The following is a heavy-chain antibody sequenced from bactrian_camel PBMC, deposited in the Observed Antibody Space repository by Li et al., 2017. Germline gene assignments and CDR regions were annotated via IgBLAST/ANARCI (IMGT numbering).Heavy chain of an antibody. CDR2: IDSDGET. V-gene: IGHV3S53*01. CDR3: AADRDSRGNCWTFLIGENNY. Sequence: HVQLVESGGGSVQAGGSLRLSCAVSVYSAAYSTRCMGWFRQAPGKEREGVASIDSDGETTYADSVKGRFIISRDNAKNSVYLQMNSLKLEDTAMYYCAADRDSRGNCWTFLIGENNYRGQGTQVTVS. CDR1: VYSAAYSTRC. D-gene: IGHD1*01. J-gene: IGHJ4*01.